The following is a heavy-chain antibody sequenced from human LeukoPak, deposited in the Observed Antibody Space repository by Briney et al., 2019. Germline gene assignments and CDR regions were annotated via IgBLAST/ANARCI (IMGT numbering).Heavy chain of an antibody. V-gene: IGHV4-34*01. CDR1: GVSFSGYY. Sequence: KPSETLSLTCAVYGVSFSGYYWSWIRQPPGKGLEWIGEINHSGSTNYNPSLKSRVTISVDTSKNQFSLKLSSVTAADTAVYYCARKGGSLGYWGQGTLVTVSS. CDR2: INHSGST. D-gene: IGHD1-26*01. CDR3: ARKGGSLGY. J-gene: IGHJ4*02.